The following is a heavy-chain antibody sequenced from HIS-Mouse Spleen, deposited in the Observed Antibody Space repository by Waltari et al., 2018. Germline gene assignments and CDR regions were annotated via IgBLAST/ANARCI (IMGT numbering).Heavy chain of an antibody. CDR1: GASIRSSSYY. J-gene: IGHJ2*01. Sequence: QLQLQESGPGLVKPSETLSLTCTVPGASIRSSSYYWGWIRQPPGKGLEWIGSIYYSGSTYYNPPLKSRVTISVDTSKNQFALKLSSVTAADTAVYYCAREIPYSSSWYDWYFDLWGRGTLVTVSS. V-gene: IGHV4-39*07. CDR3: AREIPYSSSWYDWYFDL. CDR2: IYYSGST. D-gene: IGHD6-13*01.